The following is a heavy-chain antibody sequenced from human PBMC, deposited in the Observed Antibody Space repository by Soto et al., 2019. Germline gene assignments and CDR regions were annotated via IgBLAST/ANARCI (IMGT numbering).Heavy chain of an antibody. CDR1: GYTFTSDY. CDR3: ARDLTLGGSYTGYYYYGMDV. CDR2: INPSGGST. Sequence: ASVKVSCKASGYTFTSDYMHWVRQAPGQGLEWMGIINPSGGSTSYAQKFQGRVTMTRDTSTSTVYMELSSLRSEDTAVYYCARDLTLGGSYTGYYYYGMDVWGQGTTVTVSS. J-gene: IGHJ6*02. D-gene: IGHD1-26*01. V-gene: IGHV1-46*01.